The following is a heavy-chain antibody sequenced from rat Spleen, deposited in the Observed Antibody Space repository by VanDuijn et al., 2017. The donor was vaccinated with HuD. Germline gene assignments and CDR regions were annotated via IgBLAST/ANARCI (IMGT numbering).Heavy chain of an antibody. CDR3: AVSGYGY. CDR2: IRYDGIGT. D-gene: IGHD4-3*01. Sequence: EVQLVESGGGLVQPGRSLKLSCAGSGFIFSDYYMAWVRRTPTQGLEWVATIRYDGIGTYYRDSVKGRFTVSRDDAKSTLYLQMNSLRSEDTATYYCAVSGYGYWGQGVMVTVSS. J-gene: IGHJ2*01. CDR1: GFIFSDYY. V-gene: IGHV5-29*01.